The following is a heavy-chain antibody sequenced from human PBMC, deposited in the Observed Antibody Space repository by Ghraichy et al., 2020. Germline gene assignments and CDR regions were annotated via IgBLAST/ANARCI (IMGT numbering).Heavy chain of an antibody. CDR2: ISSSSSYI. D-gene: IGHD1-26*01. CDR3: ARGYLVGATTSY. J-gene: IGHJ4*02. Sequence: ESLNISCAASGFTFSSYSMNWVRQAPGRGLEWVSSISSSSSYIYYADSVKGRFTISRDNAKNSLYLQMNSLRAEDTAVYYCARGYLVGATTSYWGQGTLVTVSS. CDR1: GFTFSSYS. V-gene: IGHV3-21*01.